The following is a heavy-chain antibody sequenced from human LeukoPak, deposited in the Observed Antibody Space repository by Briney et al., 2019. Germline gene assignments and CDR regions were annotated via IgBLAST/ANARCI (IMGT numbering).Heavy chain of an antibody. Sequence: GGSLRLSCAASGFTFSSYAMHWVRQAPGKGLEWVAVISYDGSNKYYADSVKGRFTISRDNSKNTLYLQMNSLRAEDTAVYYCARDGERRSSRYSSSAFDIWGQGTMVTVSS. CDR3: ARDGERRSSRYSSSAFDI. J-gene: IGHJ3*02. CDR2: ISYDGSNK. V-gene: IGHV3-30*04. CDR1: GFTFSSYA. D-gene: IGHD6-13*01.